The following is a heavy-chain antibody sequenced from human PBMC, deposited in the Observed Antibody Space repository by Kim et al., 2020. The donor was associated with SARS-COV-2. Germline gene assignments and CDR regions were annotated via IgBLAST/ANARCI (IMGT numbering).Heavy chain of an antibody. V-gene: IGHV4-59*01. D-gene: IGHD2-15*01. CDR1: GGFISSYY. Sequence: SETLSLTCTVSGGFISSYYWSWIRQPPGKGLEWIGYIYYSGSTNYNPSLKSRVTISVDPSKNQFSLKLSSVTAADTAVYYCARESGYCSGGSCYPDYWGQGTLVTVSS. J-gene: IGHJ4*02. CDR2: IYYSGST. CDR3: ARESGYCSGGSCYPDY.